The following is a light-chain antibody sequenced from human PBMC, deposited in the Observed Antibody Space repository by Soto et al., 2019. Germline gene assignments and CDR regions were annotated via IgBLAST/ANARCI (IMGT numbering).Light chain of an antibody. V-gene: IGKV3D-20*02. CDR3: QQLNSYPIT. Sequence: EIVLTQSPGTLSLSPGERATLSCRASQSLSSGYLAWYQQKPGQAPRILIYAASSRATGIPDRFSGSGSGTDFSLTINRLEPEDFATYYCQQLNSYPITFGQGTRLEIK. J-gene: IGKJ5*01. CDR2: AAS. CDR1: QSLSSGY.